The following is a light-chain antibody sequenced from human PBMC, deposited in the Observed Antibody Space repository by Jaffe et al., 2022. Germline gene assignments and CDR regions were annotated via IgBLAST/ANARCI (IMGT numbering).Light chain of an antibody. V-gene: IGLV3-21*04. CDR2: YDS. CDR1: NIGSKS. Sequence: SYVLTQPPSVSVAPGKTARITCGGNNIGSKSVHWYQQKPGQAPVLVIYYDSDRPSGIPERFSGSNSGNTATLTISRVEAGDEADYYCQVWDSSSDLQAVFGGGTQLTVL. J-gene: IGLJ7*01. CDR3: QVWDSSSDLQAV.